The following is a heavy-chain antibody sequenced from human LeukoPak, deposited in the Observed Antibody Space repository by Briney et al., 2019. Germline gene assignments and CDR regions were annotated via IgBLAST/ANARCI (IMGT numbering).Heavy chain of an antibody. CDR3: AKEPYSGSQLLDY. CDR2: VSDSGGSR. CDR1: GFTFSSYA. V-gene: IGHV3-23*01. Sequence: GGSLRLSCAASGFTFSSYAMSWVRQAPGKGLEWVSGVSDSGGSRYCADSVKGRFTISRDNSKNTLYLQMNSLTAEDTAVYYCAKEPYSGSQLLDYWGQGTLVTVSS. J-gene: IGHJ4*02. D-gene: IGHD1-26*01.